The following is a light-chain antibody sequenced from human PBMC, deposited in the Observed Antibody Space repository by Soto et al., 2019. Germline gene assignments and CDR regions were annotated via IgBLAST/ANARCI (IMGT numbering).Light chain of an antibody. CDR2: KVS. CDR3: MQVTHWPPT. Sequence: DVVLTQSPLSLPVTPGQPASISCRSSESIVRSDGDTNLSWYQQRPGLSPRRLIYKVSNRDSGVPDRFSGSGSDTDFTLKISRVEAEDVGIYYCMQVTHWPPTFGQGTKVEIK. V-gene: IGKV2-30*02. J-gene: IGKJ1*01. CDR1: ESIVRSDGDTN.